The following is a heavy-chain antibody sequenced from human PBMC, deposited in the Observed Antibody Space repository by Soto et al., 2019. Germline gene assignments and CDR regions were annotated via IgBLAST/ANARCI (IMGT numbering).Heavy chain of an antibody. V-gene: IGHV3-30*03. CDR3: ASNKYRGKDH. CDR1: GFTFSSYG. Sequence: PGRSLRLSCAASGFTFSSYGMHWVRQAPGKGLEWVAVISHDGSNKYFADSVKGRFTISRDNSQNTLYLQMNSLRAEDTAVYYCASNKYRGKDHCGEGTLVTVSS. D-gene: IGHD2-15*01. J-gene: IGHJ4*02. CDR2: ISHDGSNK.